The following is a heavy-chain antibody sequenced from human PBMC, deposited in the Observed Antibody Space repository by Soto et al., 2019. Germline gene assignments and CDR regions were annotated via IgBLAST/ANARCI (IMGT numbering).Heavy chain of an antibody. J-gene: IGHJ5*02. CDR2: IYHSGST. Sequence: SETLSLTCAVSGGSISSYFWSWIRQPPGKGLEWIGYIYHSGSTYYNPSLKSRVTISVDRSKNQFSLKLSSVTAADTAVYYCARVPSPWGQGTLVTVSS. CDR1: GGSISSYF. V-gene: IGHV4-30-2*01. CDR3: ARVPSP.